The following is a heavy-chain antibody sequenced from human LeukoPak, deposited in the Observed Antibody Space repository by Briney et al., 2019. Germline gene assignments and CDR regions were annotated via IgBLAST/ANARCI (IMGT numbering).Heavy chain of an antibody. J-gene: IGHJ4*02. Sequence: ASVKVSCKASGYTFTIYGISWVRQAPGQGLEWMGWISAYNGNTNYAQKLQGRVTMTTDTSTSTAYMELRSLRSDDTAVYYCARDYTYYYDSSGYPFDYWGQGTLVTVSS. CDR1: GYTFTIYG. V-gene: IGHV1-18*01. D-gene: IGHD3-22*01. CDR3: ARDYTYYYDSSGYPFDY. CDR2: ISAYNGNT.